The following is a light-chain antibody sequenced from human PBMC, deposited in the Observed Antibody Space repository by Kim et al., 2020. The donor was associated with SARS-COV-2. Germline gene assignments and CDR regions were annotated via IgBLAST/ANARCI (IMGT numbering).Light chain of an antibody. V-gene: IGKV3-20*01. J-gene: IGKJ4*01. CDR1: QTLSSNC. Sequence: TPGKTANLSCRISQTLSSNCLVCDQQKPGQAPRLLIYGASSRATGIPDRFSVSGSETDFTLTISRLDPEDFAMYYCQQYGTSPLTFGGGTKVDIK. CDR2: GAS. CDR3: QQYGTSPLT.